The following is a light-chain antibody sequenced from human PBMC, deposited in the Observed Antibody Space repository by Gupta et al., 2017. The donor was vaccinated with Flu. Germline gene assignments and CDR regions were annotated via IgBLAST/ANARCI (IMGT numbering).Light chain of an antibody. CDR1: SSNIGRNT. CDR3: AAGEDSSEVV. CDR2: NNN. J-gene: IGLJ3*02. Sequence: QSVLTQPSSASGTPGQRVTISCSGSSSNIGRNTVIWYQQLPATAPRLLIDNNNQRPAGVPDRFSGSKSGTAASLAISGLQDEDEGDYYCAAGEDSSEVVFGGGTKLTVL. V-gene: IGLV1-44*01.